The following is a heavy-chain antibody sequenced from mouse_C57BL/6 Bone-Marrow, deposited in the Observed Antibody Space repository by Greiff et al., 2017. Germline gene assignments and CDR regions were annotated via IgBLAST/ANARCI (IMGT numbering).Heavy chain of an antibody. V-gene: IGHV5-17*01. CDR3: ARTYGSSYVYAMDY. CDR1: GFTFSDYG. CDR2: ISSGSSTI. Sequence: VQLKESGGGLVKPGGSLKLSCAASGFTFSDYGMHWVRQAPEKGLEWVAYISSGSSTIYYADTVQGRFTISRDNAKNTLFLQMTSLRSEDTAMYYCARTYGSSYVYAMDYWGQGTSVTVSS. D-gene: IGHD1-1*01. J-gene: IGHJ4*01.